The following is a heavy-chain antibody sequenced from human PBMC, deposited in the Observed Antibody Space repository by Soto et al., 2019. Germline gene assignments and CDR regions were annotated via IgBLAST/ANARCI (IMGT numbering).Heavy chain of an antibody. CDR3: ARGGGRAAAD. J-gene: IGHJ4*02. D-gene: IGHD6-13*01. CDR2: IYQSGST. V-gene: IGHV4-34*01. CDR1: GGSFNNYY. Sequence: QVQLQQWGAGLLKPSETLSLTCAVYGGSFNNYYWSWIRQPPGKGLEWIGEIYQSGSTRYNPSLKSGVTISGDPSKNQLSLKLSSVAAADAAVYYGARGGGRAAADWGQGTLVTVSS.